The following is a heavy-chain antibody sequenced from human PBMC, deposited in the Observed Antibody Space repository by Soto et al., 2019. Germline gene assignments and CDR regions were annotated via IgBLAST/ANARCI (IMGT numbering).Heavy chain of an antibody. V-gene: IGHV4-59*01. CDR3: TRGSSGWFPRPLDY. CDR2: IYYKGNT. CDR1: GGSITSFY. D-gene: IGHD6-19*01. Sequence: QVQLRESGPGLVKPSETLSLTCTVSGGSITSFYWSWVRQPPGKGLEWIGYIYYKGNTNYNPSLKSRVTISVDTSKNQFSLNLSSVTAADTAVYYCTRGSSGWFPRPLDYWGQGTLVTVSS. J-gene: IGHJ4*02.